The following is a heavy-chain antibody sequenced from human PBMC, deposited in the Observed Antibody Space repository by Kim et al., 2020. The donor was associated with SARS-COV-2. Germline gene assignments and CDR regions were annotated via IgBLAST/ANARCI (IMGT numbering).Heavy chain of an antibody. Sequence: GGSLRLSCAASGFTFGDYAMHWVRQAPGKGLEWVSGISWNSGSIGYADSVKGRFTISRDNAKNSLYLQMNSLRAEDTALYYCAKDTFGSGSSFFDYWGQGALDTVSS. CDR2: ISWNSGSI. CDR1: GFTFGDYA. D-gene: IGHD1-26*01. V-gene: IGHV3-9*01. J-gene: IGHJ4*02. CDR3: AKDTFGSGSSFFDY.